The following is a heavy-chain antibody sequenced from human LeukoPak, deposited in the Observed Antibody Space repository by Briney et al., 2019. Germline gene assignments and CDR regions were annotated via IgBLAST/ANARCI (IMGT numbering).Heavy chain of an antibody. D-gene: IGHD3/OR15-3a*01. Sequence: GGSLRLSCATSGFTVDSNYMAWVRQAPGKGLEWVSIIYSGGSTYYADSVKGRFTISRDNFKNIVYLQMNSLSAADTAVYYCVKTHSSYTAWTGYSNGLAFDYWGRGALVTVSS. V-gene: IGHV3-66*01. J-gene: IGHJ4*02. CDR3: VKTHSSYTAWTGYSNGLAFDY. CDR2: IYSGGST. CDR1: GFTVDSNY.